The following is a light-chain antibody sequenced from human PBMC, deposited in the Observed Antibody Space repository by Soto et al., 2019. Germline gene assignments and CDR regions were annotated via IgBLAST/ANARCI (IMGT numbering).Light chain of an antibody. V-gene: IGKV3-20*01. CDR2: GAS. J-gene: IGKJ2*01. CDR3: QQYGSSPYT. CDR1: QSVSATN. Sequence: IVLTQSPGTLSLSPGERATLSCRASQSVSATNLAWYQQKLGQAPRLLIHGASSRATGIPDRFSGSGSGTEFTLTISRLEPEDFAVYYCQQYGSSPYTFGQGTKLEIK.